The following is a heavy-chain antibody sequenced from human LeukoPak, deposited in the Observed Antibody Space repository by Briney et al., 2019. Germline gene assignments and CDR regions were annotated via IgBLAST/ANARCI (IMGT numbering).Heavy chain of an antibody. V-gene: IGHV1-2*06. Sequence: ASVKVSCKASGYTFTGYYMHWVRQAPGQGLEWMGRINPNSGGTNYAQKFQDRVTMTRDTSISTAYMELSRLRSDDTAVYYCARDLGAVAGRRADAFDIWGQGTMVTVSS. J-gene: IGHJ3*02. CDR3: ARDLGAVAGRRADAFDI. CDR2: INPNSGGT. D-gene: IGHD6-19*01. CDR1: GYTFTGYY.